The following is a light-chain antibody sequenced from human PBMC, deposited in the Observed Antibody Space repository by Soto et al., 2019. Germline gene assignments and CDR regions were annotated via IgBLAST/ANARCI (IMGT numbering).Light chain of an antibody. V-gene: IGKV3-20*01. CDR1: QSVSSNY. Sequence: EIVLTQSPGTLSLSPGERATLSCRASQSVSSNYLAWYQQNPGQAPRLLVYGASSRATGIPARFSGSGSGTDFALTISRLEPEDFAVYYCQQYGSSPMTFGQGTKVDIK. CDR2: GAS. CDR3: QQYGSSPMT. J-gene: IGKJ1*01.